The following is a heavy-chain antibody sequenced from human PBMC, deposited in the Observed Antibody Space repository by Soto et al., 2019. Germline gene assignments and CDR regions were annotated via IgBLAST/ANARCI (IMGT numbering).Heavy chain of an antibody. J-gene: IGHJ4*02. CDR2: ISGSGGST. V-gene: IGHV3-23*01. CDR1: GFTFSSYA. Sequence: HPGGSLRLSCAVSGFTFSSYAMSWVRQAPGKGLEWVSAISGSGGSTYHADPVKGRFTISRDNSKNTLYLQLDSLRAEDTAIYYCAKGSASTRPYYLDYWGQGTQVAVSS. D-gene: IGHD6-6*01. CDR3: AKGSASTRPYYLDY.